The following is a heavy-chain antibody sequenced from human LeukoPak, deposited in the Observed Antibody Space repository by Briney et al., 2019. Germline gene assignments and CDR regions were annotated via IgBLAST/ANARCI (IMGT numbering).Heavy chain of an antibody. Sequence: ASVKVSCKASGYTFTSYYMHWVRQAPGQGLEWMGIINPSGGSTSYAQKFQGRVTMTRDTSTSTVYMELSSLRSEDTAVYYYARDPEAGGGVIATGAAFDIWGQGTMVTVSS. V-gene: IGHV1-46*01. D-gene: IGHD3-16*02. CDR3: ARDPEAGGGVIATGAAFDI. CDR1: GYTFTSYY. J-gene: IGHJ3*02. CDR2: INPSGGST.